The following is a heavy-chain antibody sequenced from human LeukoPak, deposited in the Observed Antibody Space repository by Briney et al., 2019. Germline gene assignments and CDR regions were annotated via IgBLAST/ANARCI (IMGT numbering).Heavy chain of an antibody. Sequence: PGRSLRLSCAASGFTFSSYWMHCVRQVPGKGLVWVARINPGGSSITYADSVKGRFTISRDNAKNTLYLQMDSLRAEDTGVYYCARSNQVDDYWGQGTLVTVSS. D-gene: IGHD1-14*01. CDR3: ARSNQVDDY. CDR2: INPGGSSI. J-gene: IGHJ4*02. V-gene: IGHV3-74*01. CDR1: GFTFSSYW.